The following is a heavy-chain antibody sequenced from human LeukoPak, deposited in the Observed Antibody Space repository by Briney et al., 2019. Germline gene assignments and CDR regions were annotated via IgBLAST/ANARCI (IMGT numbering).Heavy chain of an antibody. CDR1: GYTFTGYY. V-gene: IGHV1-2*02. J-gene: IGHJ3*02. Sequence: ASVKVSCKASGYTFTGYYMHWVRQAPGQGLEWMGWINPNSGGTNYAQKFQGRVTMTRGTSISTAYMELSRLRSDDTAVYYCARGSLVVVAATRATDAFDIWGQGTMVTVSS. D-gene: IGHD2-15*01. CDR3: ARGSLVVVAATRATDAFDI. CDR2: INPNSGGT.